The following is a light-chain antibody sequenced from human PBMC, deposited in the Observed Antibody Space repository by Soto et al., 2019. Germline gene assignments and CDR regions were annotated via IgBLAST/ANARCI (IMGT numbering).Light chain of an antibody. J-gene: IGKJ1*01. V-gene: IGKV2-28*01. Sequence: DIVMTQSPLSLPVTPGEPASISCRSSQSLQHSNGYNYLDWYLQKPGQSPQLLIYLVSNRASGVPDRFSGSGSGTDFTLQISKVEAEDVGVYYCMQALQTPWTFGQGTKVEIK. CDR3: MQALQTPWT. CDR1: QSLQHSNGYNY. CDR2: LVS.